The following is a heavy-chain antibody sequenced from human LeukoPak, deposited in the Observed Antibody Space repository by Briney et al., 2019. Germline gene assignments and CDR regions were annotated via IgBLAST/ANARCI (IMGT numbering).Heavy chain of an antibody. CDR1: GFTFSSYA. J-gene: IGHJ4*02. D-gene: IGHD5-18*01. CDR3: AKRYGNAWYQFDS. V-gene: IGHV3-23*01. CDR2: IRASGSGT. Sequence: GGSLTPSCAAFGFTFSSYAMNWVRQPPGKGLEWVSTIRASGSGTYYADSVKGRFAISRDDSKSTLYLQMSNLRAEDTALYYCAKRYGNAWYQFDSWGRGALVTVSS.